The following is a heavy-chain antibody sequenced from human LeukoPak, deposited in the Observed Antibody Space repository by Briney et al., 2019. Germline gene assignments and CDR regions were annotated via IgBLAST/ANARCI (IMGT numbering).Heavy chain of an antibody. CDR3: ARGVRSYYLPAVDY. Sequence: ASVKVSCKASGYTFTSYGISWVQQAPGQGLEWMGWISAYNGNTNYAQKLQGRVTMTTDTSTSTAYMELRSLRSDDTAVYYCARGVRSYYLPAVDYWGQGTLVTVSS. J-gene: IGHJ4*02. CDR1: GYTFTSYG. V-gene: IGHV1-18*01. D-gene: IGHD1-26*01. CDR2: ISAYNGNT.